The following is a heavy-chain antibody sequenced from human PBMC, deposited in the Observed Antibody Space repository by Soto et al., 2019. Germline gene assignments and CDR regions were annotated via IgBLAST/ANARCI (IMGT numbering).Heavy chain of an antibody. CDR2: IYYIGST. CDR3: ARDHRSRAIFGEDYYYGMDV. V-gene: IGHV4-61*01. D-gene: IGHD3-3*01. Sequence: SETLSLTCTVSGGSVSSGSYYWSWIRQPPGKGLEWIGYIYYIGSTNYNPSLKSRVTISVDTSKNQFSLKLSSVTAADTAVYYCARDHRSRAIFGEDYYYGMDVWGQGTTVTVSS. J-gene: IGHJ6*02. CDR1: GGSVSSGSYY.